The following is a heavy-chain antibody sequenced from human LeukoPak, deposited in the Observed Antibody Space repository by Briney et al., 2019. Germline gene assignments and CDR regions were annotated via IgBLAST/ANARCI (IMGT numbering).Heavy chain of an antibody. CDR1: GGSIRSNW. Sequence: PSETLSLTCAVSGGSIRSNWWSWVRQSPGKGLEWIGEIFHSGSTNYNPSLKSRVVLSVDQSKSQFSLKLTSVTAADTAVYYCVGNGYYSADYWGQGTLVTVSS. V-gene: IGHV4-4*02. J-gene: IGHJ4*02. CDR2: IFHSGST. CDR3: VGNGYYSADY. D-gene: IGHD3-22*01.